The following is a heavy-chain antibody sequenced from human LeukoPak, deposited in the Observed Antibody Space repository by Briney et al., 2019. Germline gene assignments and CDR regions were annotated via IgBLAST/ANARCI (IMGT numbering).Heavy chain of an antibody. V-gene: IGHV1-2*06. CDR1: GYTFSSYF. CDR3: ARFYCSSTSCYGNDY. D-gene: IGHD2-2*01. CDR2: INPNSGGT. J-gene: IGHJ4*02. Sequence: ASVKVSCKASGYTFSSYFMHWVRQAPGQGLEWMGRINPNSGGTNYAQKFQGRVTMTRDTSISTAYMELSRLRSDDTAVYYCARFYCSSTSCYGNDYWGQGTLVTVSS.